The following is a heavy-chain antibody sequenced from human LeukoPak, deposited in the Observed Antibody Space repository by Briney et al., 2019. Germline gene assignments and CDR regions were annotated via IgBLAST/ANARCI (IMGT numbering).Heavy chain of an antibody. V-gene: IGHV1-24*01. CDR3: ATISWYSSSWSAFDY. Sequence: ASVKVSCKVSGYTLTGLSMHWVRQAPGKGLEWMGGFDPEDGETIYAQKFQGRVTMTEDTSTDTAYMELSSLRSEDTAVYYCATISWYSSSWSAFDYWGQGTLVTVSS. CDR2: FDPEDGET. J-gene: IGHJ4*02. D-gene: IGHD6-13*01. CDR1: GYTLTGLS.